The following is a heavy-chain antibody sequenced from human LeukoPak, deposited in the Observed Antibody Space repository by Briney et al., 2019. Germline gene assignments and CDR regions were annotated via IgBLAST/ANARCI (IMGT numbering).Heavy chain of an antibody. Sequence: GGSLRLSCPASGFTFSSYWMHWVRQAPGKGLVWVSRINSDGSSTSYADSVKGRFTISRDNAKNTLYLQMNSLRAEDTAVYYCARDHLWGYYLQYYYYMDVWGKGTTVTVSS. J-gene: IGHJ6*03. V-gene: IGHV3-74*01. CDR3: ARDHLWGYYLQYYYYMDV. CDR1: GFTFSSYW. CDR2: INSDGSST. D-gene: IGHD2/OR15-2a*01.